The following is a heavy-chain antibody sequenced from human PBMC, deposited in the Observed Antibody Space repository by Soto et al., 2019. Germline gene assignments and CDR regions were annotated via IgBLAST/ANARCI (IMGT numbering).Heavy chain of an antibody. CDR3: ARETYYYDSSGYYSGGVDY. D-gene: IGHD3-22*01. Sequence: QVQLVQSGAEVKKPGASVKVSCKASGYTFTSYGISWVQQAPGQGLEWMGWISAYNGNTNYAQKLQGRVTMTTDTSTSTAYMELRSLRSDDTAVYYCARETYYYDSSGYYSGGVDYWGQGTLVTVSS. V-gene: IGHV1-18*01. CDR1: GYTFTSYG. J-gene: IGHJ4*02. CDR2: ISAYNGNT.